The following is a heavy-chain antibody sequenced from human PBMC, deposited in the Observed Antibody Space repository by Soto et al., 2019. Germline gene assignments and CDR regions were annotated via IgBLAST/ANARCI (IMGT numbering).Heavy chain of an antibody. Sequence: QVQLQESGPGLAKPSETLSLTCTVSXXXXXXXXXXXXXXXAGKGLEWIGRIYTSGSTNYNPSLKSRVTMSVXTXKNXXXLXLXXXTXXXXXXXXXXXXXXXXXGSYAFDIWGQGTMVTVSS. V-gene: IGHV4-4*07. CDR1: XXXXXXXX. J-gene: IGHJ3*02. CDR2: IYTSGST. CDR3: XXXXXXXXGSYAFDI.